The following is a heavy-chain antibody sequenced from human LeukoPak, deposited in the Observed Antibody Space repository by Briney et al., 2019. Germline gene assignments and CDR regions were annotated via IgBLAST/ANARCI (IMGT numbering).Heavy chain of an antibody. V-gene: IGHV4-30-4*01. J-gene: IGHJ5*02. Sequence: PSQTLSLTCTVSGGSISSGDYYWGWIRQPPGKGLEWIAYMYYSGSTYYNPSLKSRVTMSADTSKNQLSLKLSSVTAADTAVYYCARPYYYDSRIDPWGQGILVTVSS. D-gene: IGHD3-22*01. CDR3: ARPYYYDSRIDP. CDR1: GGSISSGDYY. CDR2: MYYSGST.